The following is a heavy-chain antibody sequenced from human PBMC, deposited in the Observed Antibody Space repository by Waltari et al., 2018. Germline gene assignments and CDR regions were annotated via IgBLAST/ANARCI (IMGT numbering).Heavy chain of an antibody. V-gene: IGHV3-33*01. CDR2: IWYDGSNK. J-gene: IGHJ5*02. CDR1: GFNFSSYG. CDR3: ARADYHH. Sequence: QVQLVESGGGVVQPGRSLRLACAASGFNFSSYGMHWVRQAPGKGLEWVAVIWYDGSNKYYADSVKGRFTISRDNSKNTLYLQMNSLRAEDTAVYYCARADYHHWGQGTLVTVSS. D-gene: IGHD3-10*01.